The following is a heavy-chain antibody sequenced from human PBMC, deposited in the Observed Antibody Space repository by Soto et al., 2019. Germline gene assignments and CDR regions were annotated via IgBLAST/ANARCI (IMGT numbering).Heavy chain of an antibody. J-gene: IGHJ4*02. V-gene: IGHV3-7*05. Sequence: GGSLRLSCVASGFTFSDYWMTWVRQAPGTGPEWVANIKRDGSEKFYVDSVKGRFTISRDNARNSLSLQMDSLRAEDTAVYYCARVYLTAGTYFRLFDLWGQGTLVTVSS. CDR1: GFTFSDYW. CDR3: ARVYLTAGTYFRLFDL. D-gene: IGHD3-10*01. CDR2: IKRDGSEK.